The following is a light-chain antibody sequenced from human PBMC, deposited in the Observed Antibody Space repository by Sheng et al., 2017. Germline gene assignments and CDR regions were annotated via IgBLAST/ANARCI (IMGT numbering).Light chain of an antibody. J-gene: IGKJ1*01. Sequence: EIVMTQSPATLSVSPGERATLSCRASQSVSSNLAWYQQKPGQAPRLLIYGASTRASGIPARFSGSGSGTEFTLTISRLEPEDVAVYYCQQYDTSPPRTFGQGTEVEIK. CDR2: GAS. V-gene: IGKV3-15*01. CDR3: QQYDTSPPRT. CDR1: QSVSSN.